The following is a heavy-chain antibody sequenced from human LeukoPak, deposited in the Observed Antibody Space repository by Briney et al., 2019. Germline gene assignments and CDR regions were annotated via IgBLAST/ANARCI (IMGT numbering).Heavy chain of an antibody. V-gene: IGHV3-7*05. CDR2: IKEDGSEK. CDR3: ARREVVVTATAFDAFGI. J-gene: IGHJ3*02. CDR1: GFTFSSYW. Sequence: GSLRLSCAASGFTFSSYWMSWVRQAPGKGLQWVANIKEDGSEKYYVDSVKGRFTISRDNAKNSLYLQMNSLRAEDTAVYYCARREVVVTATAFDAFGIWGQGTMVTVSS. D-gene: IGHD2-21*02.